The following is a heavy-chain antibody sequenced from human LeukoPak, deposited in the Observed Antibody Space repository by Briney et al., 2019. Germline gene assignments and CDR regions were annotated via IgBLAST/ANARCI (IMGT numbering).Heavy chain of an antibody. D-gene: IGHD2-2*01. J-gene: IGHJ4*02. CDR1: GGSFSGYY. CDR2: INRSGST. V-gene: IGHV4-34*01. CDR3: ARGSSTSVARIDY. Sequence: PSETLSLTCAVYGGSFSGYYWSWIRQPPGKGLEWIGEINRSGSTNYNPSLKSRVTISVDTSKNQFSLKLSSVTAADTAVYYCARGSSTSVARIDYWGQGTLVTVSS.